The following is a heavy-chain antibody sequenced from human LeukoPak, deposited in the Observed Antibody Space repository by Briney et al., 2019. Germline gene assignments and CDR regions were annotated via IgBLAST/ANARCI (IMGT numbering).Heavy chain of an antibody. CDR2: ISSSSSYI. J-gene: IGHJ3*02. V-gene: IGHV3-21*01. CDR1: GFTFSSYS. CDR3: ARDHFYDILTGYLRGSLII. D-gene: IGHD3-9*01. Sequence: PGGSLRLSCAASGFTFSSYSMNWVRQAPGKGLEWVSSISSSSSYIYYADSVKGRFTISRDNAKNSLYLQMNSLRAEDTAVYYCARDHFYDILTGYLRGSLIIWGQGTMVTVSS.